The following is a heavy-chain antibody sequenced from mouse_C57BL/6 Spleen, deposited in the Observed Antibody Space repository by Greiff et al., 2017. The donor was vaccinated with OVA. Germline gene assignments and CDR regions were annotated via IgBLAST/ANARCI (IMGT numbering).Heavy chain of an antibody. CDR1: ASPFPDSY. Sequence: LRGPGAELVCLGASLRLSCKALASPFPDSYFTWVKQRPGQALEWIARIYPGSGNTSYNEKFKGKPTLTSAKSSSTAYMPRSSLTSENSAIYYGAGNDYYASDSGYYFDYWGQGTTLTVSS. J-gene: IGHJ2*01. CDR3: AGNDYYASDSGYYFDY. CDR2: IYPGSGNT. D-gene: IGHD1-1*01. V-gene: IGHV1-76*01.